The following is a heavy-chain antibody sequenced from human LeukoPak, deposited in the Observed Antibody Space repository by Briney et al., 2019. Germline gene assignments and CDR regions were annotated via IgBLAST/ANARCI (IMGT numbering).Heavy chain of an antibody. CDR3: ARDNNELPFDY. D-gene: IGHD2-15*01. Sequence: ASVKVSCKASGYTFTSYGISWVRQAPGQGLEWMGWISAYNGNTNYAQKLQGRVTMTSDTSTSTAYMELRSLRSGDTAVYYCARDNNELPFDYWGQGTLVTVSS. CDR1: GYTFTSYG. CDR2: ISAYNGNT. J-gene: IGHJ4*02. V-gene: IGHV1-18*01.